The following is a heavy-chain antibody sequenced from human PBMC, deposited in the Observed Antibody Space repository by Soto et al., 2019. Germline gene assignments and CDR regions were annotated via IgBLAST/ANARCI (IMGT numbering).Heavy chain of an antibody. J-gene: IGHJ6*03. D-gene: IGHD2-15*01. Sequence: EVQLVESGGGLVQPGGSLRLSCAASGFTFSNYWMYWVRQAPGKGLEWVSRINSDGSVSSHADSVRGRLTISRDNVKNTLYLHMDSLRAEDTAVYFCARGDCVGGTCYSLAGYFYYYMDVWGKGTTVTVFS. CDR2: INSDGSVS. CDR3: ARGDCVGGTCYSLAGYFYYYMDV. V-gene: IGHV3-74*02. CDR1: GFTFSNYW.